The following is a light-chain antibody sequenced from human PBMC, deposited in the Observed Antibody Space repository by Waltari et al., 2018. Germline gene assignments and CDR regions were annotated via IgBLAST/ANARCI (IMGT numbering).Light chain of an antibody. CDR3: QQVKSYPLT. CDR1: QGISSY. V-gene: IGKV1-9*01. Sequence: DIQLTQSPSFLSASAGDRVTITCRASQGISSYLVWYQQKPGEAPKLLIHAASSLQSGVPSRFSGSGDETEFTRTISSLQPEDSATYYCQQVKSYPLTFGGGTKVEIK. J-gene: IGKJ4*01. CDR2: AAS.